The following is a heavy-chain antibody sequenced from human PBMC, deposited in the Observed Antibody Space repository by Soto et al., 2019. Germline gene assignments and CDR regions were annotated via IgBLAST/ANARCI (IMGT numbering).Heavy chain of an antibody. CDR1: GFTFSHHW. V-gene: IGHV3-74*01. Sequence: PGGSLRLSCAASGFTFSHHWMHWVRQAPGKGLVWVSRVDHDGSSTDYADSVKGRFTISRDNAKNTLYLQMNSLRVEDSAMYYCVRDTHGFSYWGQGTQVTV. J-gene: IGHJ4*02. CDR2: VDHDGSST. CDR3: VRDTHGFSY. D-gene: IGHD5-12*01.